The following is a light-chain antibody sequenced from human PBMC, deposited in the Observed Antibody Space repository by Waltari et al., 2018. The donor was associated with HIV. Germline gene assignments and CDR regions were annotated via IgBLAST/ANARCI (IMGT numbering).Light chain of an antibody. CDR3: AAWDDGLSGPV. CDR2: RTN. Sequence: QSVLTQPPSASGTPGQRVTISCSGSSSNIGSNYVYWYQQLPGTAPKLLIYRTNQRPSGVPDRFAGYKSGTSASLAITGLLSEYEADYYCAAWDDGLSGPVFGGGTKLTVL. CDR1: SSNIGSNY. V-gene: IGLV1-47*01. J-gene: IGLJ3*02.